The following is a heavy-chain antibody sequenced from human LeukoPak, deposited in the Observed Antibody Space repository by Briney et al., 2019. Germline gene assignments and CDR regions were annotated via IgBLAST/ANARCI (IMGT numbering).Heavy chain of an antibody. J-gene: IGHJ4*02. CDR1: GFTVSSNY. CDR2: ISSSGSTI. CDR3: ASGQDYSFDY. Sequence: PGGSLRLSCAASGFTVSSNYMSWVRQAPGKGLEWVSYISSSGSTIYYAGSVKGRFTISRDNAKNSLYLQMNSLRAEDTAVYYCASGQDYSFDYWGQGTLVTVSS. V-gene: IGHV3-11*04. D-gene: IGHD3-10*01.